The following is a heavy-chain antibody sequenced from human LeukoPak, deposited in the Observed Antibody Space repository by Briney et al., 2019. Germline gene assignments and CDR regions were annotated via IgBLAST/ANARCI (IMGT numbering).Heavy chain of an antibody. Sequence: ASVKVSCKASGYTFTNYGISWVRQAPGQGLEWMVWISGYNGNTNYAVKLPGRVSVTTDISTSTAYMELRSLRPDDTAVYYCARACTSTSCHENNWFDPWGQGTLVTVSS. CDR2: ISGYNGNT. V-gene: IGHV1-18*01. CDR3: ARACTSTSCHENNWFDP. CDR1: GYTFTNYG. J-gene: IGHJ5*02. D-gene: IGHD2-2*01.